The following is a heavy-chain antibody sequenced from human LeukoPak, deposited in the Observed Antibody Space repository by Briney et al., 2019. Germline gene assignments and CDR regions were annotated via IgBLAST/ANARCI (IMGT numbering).Heavy chain of an antibody. D-gene: IGHD6-19*01. CDR2: ISWNSGSI. Sequence: GRSLRLSCAASGFTCDDYARHWVRQAPGKGLEWVSGISWNSGSIGYADSVKGRFTISRDNAKNSLYLQMNSLRAEDTALYYCAKASSGWYHENYFDYWGQGTLVTVSS. CDR1: GFTCDDYA. V-gene: IGHV3-9*01. CDR3: AKASSGWYHENYFDY. J-gene: IGHJ4*02.